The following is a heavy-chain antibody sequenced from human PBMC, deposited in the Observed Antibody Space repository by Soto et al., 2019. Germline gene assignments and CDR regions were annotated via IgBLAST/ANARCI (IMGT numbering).Heavy chain of an antibody. V-gene: IGHV3-9*01. CDR1: GFTFDDYA. CDR3: AKGSSTTNFSYFDY. CDR2: ISWNSGNI. D-gene: IGHD2-2*01. Sequence: EVQLVESGGGLVQPGRSLRLSCGASGFTFDDYAMHWVRQAPGKGLEWVSSISWNSGNIDYADSVKGRFIISRDNAKNSLYLQMNSLRPEDTALYYCAKGSSTTNFSYFDYWGQGTLVTVSS. J-gene: IGHJ4*02.